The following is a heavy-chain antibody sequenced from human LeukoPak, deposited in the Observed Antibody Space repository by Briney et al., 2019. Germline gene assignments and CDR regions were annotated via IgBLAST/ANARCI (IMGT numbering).Heavy chain of an antibody. D-gene: IGHD1-26*01. CDR3: ARGKWELLRYYYYYMDV. CDR1: GGSISSSSYY. V-gene: IGHV4-39*07. CDR2: INHSGST. J-gene: IGHJ6*03. Sequence: PSETLSLTCTVSGGSISSSSYYWSWIRQPPGKGLEWIGEINHSGSTNYNPSLKSRVTISVDTSKNQFSLKLSSVTAADTAVYYCARGKWELLRYYYYYMDVWGKGTTVTVSS.